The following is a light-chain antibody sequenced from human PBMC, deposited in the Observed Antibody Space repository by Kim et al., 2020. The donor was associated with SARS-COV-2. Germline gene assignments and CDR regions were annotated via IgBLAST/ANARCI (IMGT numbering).Light chain of an antibody. CDR1: QSISNY. CDR3: QQSYNTPFT. Sequence: DIQMTQSPSSLSASVGDRVTITCRASQSISNYLNWYQQRPGKAPKLLIYAASSLESGVPSRFSGSGSGTDFSFTISSLQPEDFATYYCQQSYNTPFTFGQGTKLEI. V-gene: IGKV1-39*01. CDR2: AAS. J-gene: IGKJ2*01.